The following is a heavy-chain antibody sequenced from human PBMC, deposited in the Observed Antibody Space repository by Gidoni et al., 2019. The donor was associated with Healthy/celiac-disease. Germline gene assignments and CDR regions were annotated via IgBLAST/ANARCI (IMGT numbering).Heavy chain of an antibody. J-gene: IGHJ3*02. CDR2: IYYSGGT. CDR1: GGSIRSRSYY. D-gene: IGHD3-3*01. V-gene: IGHV4-39*01. Sequence: QLQLQESGPGLVKPSETLSLTCTVSGGSIRSRSYYGGWIRQPPGKGLEWIGCIYYSGGTYYNPSLKSRVTISVDTSKNQFSLKLSSVTAADTAVYYCARLRIGGFGVVIYAFDIWGQGTMVTVSS. CDR3: ARLRIGGFGVVIYAFDI.